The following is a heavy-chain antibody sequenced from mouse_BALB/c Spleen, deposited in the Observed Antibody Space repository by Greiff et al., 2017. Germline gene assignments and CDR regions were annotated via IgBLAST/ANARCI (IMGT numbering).Heavy chain of an antibody. J-gene: IGHJ4*01. Sequence: VQLKESGGGLVKPGGSLKLSCAASGFAFSSYDMSWVRQTPEKRLEWVAYISSGGGSTYYPDTVKGRFTISRDNAKNTLYLQMSSLKSEDTAMYYCARLLLRPYYYAMDYWGQGTSVTVSS. V-gene: IGHV5-12-1*01. D-gene: IGHD1-2*01. CDR2: ISSGGGST. CDR3: ARLLLRPYYYAMDY. CDR1: GFAFSSYD.